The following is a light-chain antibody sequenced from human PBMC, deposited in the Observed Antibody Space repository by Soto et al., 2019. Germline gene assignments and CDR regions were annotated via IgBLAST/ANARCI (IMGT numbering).Light chain of an antibody. J-gene: IGKJ5*01. Sequence: EIVLTQSPATLSVSPGERATLSCGASQSVSRYLAWYQQKPGQAPRLLIYDASNRATGIPARFSGSGSGTDFTLTISRLEPEDFAVYYCQQRSNWPITFGQGTRLEIK. CDR3: QQRSNWPIT. V-gene: IGKV3-11*01. CDR2: DAS. CDR1: QSVSRY.